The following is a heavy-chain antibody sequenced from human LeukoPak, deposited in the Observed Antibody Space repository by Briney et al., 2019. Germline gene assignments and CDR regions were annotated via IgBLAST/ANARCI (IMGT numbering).Heavy chain of an antibody. J-gene: IGHJ4*02. CDR3: ANQGGYGYFDY. V-gene: IGHV1-69*13. D-gene: IGHD3-22*01. CDR2: IIPIFGTA. Sequence: SVKVSCKASGGTFISYAISWVRQAPGQGLEWMGEIIPIFGTANYAQKFQGRVTITADESTSTAYMELSSLRSEDTAVYYCANQGGYGYFDYWGQGTLVTVSS. CDR1: GGTFISYA.